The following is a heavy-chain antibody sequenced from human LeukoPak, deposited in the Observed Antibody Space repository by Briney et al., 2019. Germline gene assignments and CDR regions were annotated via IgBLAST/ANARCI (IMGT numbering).Heavy chain of an antibody. CDR1: VGSITRCNW. J-gene: IGHJ3*02. D-gene: IGHD3-10*01. V-gene: IGHV4-4*02. CDR2: IYHRGIT. Sequence: SGTESLHCALSVGSITRCNWWSRVRQPPGTGLEPTWAIYHRGITTYNPSLKSRVTISVDKSKNQFSLKLSSVTAADTAVYYCARKYYGSGSYAFDIWGQGTMVTVSS. CDR3: ARKYYGSGSYAFDI.